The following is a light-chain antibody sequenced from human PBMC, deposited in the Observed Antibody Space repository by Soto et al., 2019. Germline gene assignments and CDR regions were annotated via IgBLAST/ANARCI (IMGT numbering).Light chain of an antibody. CDR3: AAWDDSLSGSYV. CDR1: SSNIGSNY. V-gene: IGLV1-47*01. Sequence: QSVLTQPPSASGTPGQRVTISCSGSSSNIGSNYVYWYQQLPGTAPKLLIYRNNQRPSGVPDRFSGSNSGTSASLAISGLRSEDEAYYYCAAWDDSLSGSYVFGTGTKLTVL. J-gene: IGLJ1*01. CDR2: RNN.